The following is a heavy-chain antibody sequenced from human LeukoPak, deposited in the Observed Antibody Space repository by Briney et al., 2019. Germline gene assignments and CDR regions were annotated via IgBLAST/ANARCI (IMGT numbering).Heavy chain of an antibody. V-gene: IGHV3-23*01. CDR3: AKSRVAATAALAFDY. CDR1: GFTFSSYA. D-gene: IGHD2-15*01. CDR2: ISGSGGST. Sequence: GGSLRLSCAASGFTFSSYAMSWVRQAPGKGLEWVYAISGSGGSTYYADSVKGRFTISRDNSKNTLYLQMNSLRAEDTAVYYCAKSRVAATAALAFDYWGQGTLVTVSS. J-gene: IGHJ4*02.